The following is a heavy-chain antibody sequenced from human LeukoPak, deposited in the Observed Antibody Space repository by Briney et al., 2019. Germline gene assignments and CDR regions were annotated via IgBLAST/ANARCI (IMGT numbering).Heavy chain of an antibody. V-gene: IGHV3-30-3*01. CDR3: AREPSDFWSGYNGYYFDY. J-gene: IGHJ4*02. D-gene: IGHD3-3*01. CDR1: GFTFSSYA. Sequence: PGGSLRLSCVVSGFTFSSYAMHWVRQAPGKGLEWVAVISYDGSNKYYADSVKGRFTISRDNSKNTLYLQMNSLRAEDTAVYYCAREPSDFWSGYNGYYFDYWGQGTLVTVSS. CDR2: ISYDGSNK.